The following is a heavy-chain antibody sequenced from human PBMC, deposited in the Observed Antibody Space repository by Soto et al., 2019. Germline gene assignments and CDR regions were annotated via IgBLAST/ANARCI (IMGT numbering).Heavy chain of an antibody. D-gene: IGHD3-10*01. V-gene: IGHV4-31*11. J-gene: IGHJ6*02. CDR2: ISYSGTT. Sequence: QVQLQESGPGLVKPSQTLSLSCAVSGDSISSGDYFWSWIRQPPGSGLEWLGYISYSGTTYYYPSLKSRLTISTDTSKNQFSRNLSSVTVADTALYYCARDYGSGFYFGMDFWGHGTTVTVSS. CDR1: GDSISSGDYF. CDR3: ARDYGSGFYFGMDF.